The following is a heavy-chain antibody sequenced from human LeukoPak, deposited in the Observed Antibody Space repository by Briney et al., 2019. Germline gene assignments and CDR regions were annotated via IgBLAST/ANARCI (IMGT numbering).Heavy chain of an antibody. CDR2: IIPIFGTA. CDR1: GGTFSSYA. J-gene: IGHJ1*01. V-gene: IGHV1-69*05. CDR3: ARDGDYYDSSGYYSVQH. D-gene: IGHD3-22*01. Sequence: SVKVSCKASGGTFSSYAISWVRQAPGQGLEWMGGIIPIFGTANYAQKLQGRVTITTDESTSTAYMELSSLRSEDTAVYYCARDGDYYDSSGYYSVQHWGQGTLVTVSS.